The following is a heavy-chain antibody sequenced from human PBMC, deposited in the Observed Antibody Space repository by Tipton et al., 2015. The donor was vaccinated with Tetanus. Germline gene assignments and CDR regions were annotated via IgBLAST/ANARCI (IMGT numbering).Heavy chain of an antibody. D-gene: IGHD6-19*01. J-gene: IGHJ4*02. CDR2: ISRSGRNT. Sequence: SLRLSCSASGFTFSDYAMHWVRQAPGKGLEYVSGISRSGRNTYYANSVKGRFTISRDNSRKTLYLQMTSLRADDTAVFYCVKDILGSGWFFFDYWGQGTLVAVSS. CDR1: GFTFSDYA. CDR3: VKDILGSGWFFFDY. V-gene: IGHV3-64D*08.